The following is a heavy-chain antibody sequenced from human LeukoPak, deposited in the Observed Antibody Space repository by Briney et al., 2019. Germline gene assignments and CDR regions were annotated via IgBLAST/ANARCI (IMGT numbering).Heavy chain of an antibody. J-gene: IGHJ4*02. V-gene: IGHV3-23*01. CDR1: GFTFSSYA. CDR3: AKDRVVREQFDY. Sequence: GGSLRLSCAASGFTFSSYAMSWVRQAPGEGLEWVSGISGSGGSTYYADSVKGRFTISRDNSRDTLFLQMNSLRVEDTAVYYCAKDRVVREQFDYWGQGTLVTVSS. D-gene: IGHD1/OR15-1a*01. CDR2: ISGSGGST.